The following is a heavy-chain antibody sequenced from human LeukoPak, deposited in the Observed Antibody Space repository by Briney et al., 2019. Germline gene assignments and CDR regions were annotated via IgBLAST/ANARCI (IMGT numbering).Heavy chain of an antibody. CDR1: GYTLTELS. CDR2: FDPEDGET. D-gene: IGHD2-15*01. Sequence: ASVKVSCKVSGYTLTELSMHWVRQAPGKGLEWVGGFDPEDGETIYAQKFQGRVTMTEDTSTDTAYMELSSLRSEGTAVYYCATNRPYCSGGSCYYFDYWGQGTPVTVSS. V-gene: IGHV1-24*01. CDR3: ATNRPYCSGGSCYYFDY. J-gene: IGHJ4*02.